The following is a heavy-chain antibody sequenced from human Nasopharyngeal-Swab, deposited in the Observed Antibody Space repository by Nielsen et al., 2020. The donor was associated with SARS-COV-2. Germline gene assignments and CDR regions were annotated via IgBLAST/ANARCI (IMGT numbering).Heavy chain of an antibody. J-gene: IGHJ1*01. CDR3: VRGPVEGATGYFQF. D-gene: IGHD1-26*01. V-gene: IGHV3-74*03. CDR1: GFTFSNYW. CDR2: IDMRGRTT. Sequence: ESLKISCATSGFTFSNYWMHWVLQAPGKGLEWVARIDMRGRTTTHADSVKGRFTISRDNAKNTLSLQMNSLTPADTAVYFCVRGPVEGATGYFQFWGQGTLVTVSS.